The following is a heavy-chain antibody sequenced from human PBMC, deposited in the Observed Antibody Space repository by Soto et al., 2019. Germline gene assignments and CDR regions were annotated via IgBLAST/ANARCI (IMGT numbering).Heavy chain of an antibody. J-gene: IGHJ4*02. CDR1: GDSISSRNW. V-gene: IGHV4-4*02. CDR3: ANLFDL. CDR2: IHHGGGTT. Sequence: QLQLQESGPGLVKPSETLSLTCAVSGDSISSRNWWTWVRQPPGKGLEWIGEIHHGGGTTNYIPSLKSRVTMSVDKSKNQFSLKLSSVTAADTAVYYCANLFDLWGQGALVIVSS.